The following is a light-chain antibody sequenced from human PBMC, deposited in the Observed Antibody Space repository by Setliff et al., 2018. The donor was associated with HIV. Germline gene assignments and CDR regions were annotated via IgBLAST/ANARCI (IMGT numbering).Light chain of an antibody. Sequence: ALAQPASVSGSPGQSITISCTGTSSDVGGYNYVSWYQHHPGKAPKLMIYDVTNRPSGVSTRFSGSKSGNTASLTISGLQAEDDANYYCSSYTSTYTLYVFGTGTKVTVL. J-gene: IGLJ1*01. CDR2: DVT. V-gene: IGLV2-14*03. CDR1: SSDVGGYNY. CDR3: SSYTSTYTLYV.